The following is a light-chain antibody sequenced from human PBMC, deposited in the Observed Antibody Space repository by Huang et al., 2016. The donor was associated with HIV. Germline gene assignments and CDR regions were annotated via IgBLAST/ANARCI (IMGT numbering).Light chain of an antibody. CDR3: HQYYRIFQT. CDR1: QTLSYGSSDKNY. Sequence: DIVMTQSPDSLALSLGDRAAINCTSSQTLSYGSSDKNYLNWYQVKPGRPPKLLISWSSVRESGVPDRFSGSGSGTHFTLTISSLQAEDVAVYYCHQYYRIFQTFGQGTKVEV. V-gene: IGKV4-1*01. CDR2: WSS. J-gene: IGKJ1*01.